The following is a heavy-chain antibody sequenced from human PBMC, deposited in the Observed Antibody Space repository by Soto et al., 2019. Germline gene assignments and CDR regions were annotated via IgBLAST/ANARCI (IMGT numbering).Heavy chain of an antibody. CDR3: AKVAYYDFWSGPGHFDY. J-gene: IGHJ4*02. D-gene: IGHD3-3*01. CDR1: GFTFSNYA. V-gene: IGHV3-23*01. Sequence: GGSLRLSCAASGFTFSNYAMSWARQAPGKGLEWVSAISGGGGSTYYADSVKGRVTISRDNSKNTLYLKMNSLRAEDTAIYYCAKVAYYDFWSGPGHFDYWGQGTLVTVSS. CDR2: ISGGGGST.